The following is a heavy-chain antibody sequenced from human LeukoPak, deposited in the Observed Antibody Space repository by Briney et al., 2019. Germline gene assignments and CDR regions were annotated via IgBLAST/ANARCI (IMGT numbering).Heavy chain of an antibody. CDR2: ISHSGST. J-gene: IGHJ4*02. CDR1: GGSFSDYF. CDR3: VTYYYGSSAPKRNY. Sequence: SETLSLTCAVYGGSFSDYFWSWIRQPPGKGLEWVGEISHSGSTTYNPSLRSRVTISGDTSKKQFSLKLSSVTAADTAVYYCVTYYYGSSAPKRNYWGQGILVTVSS. D-gene: IGHD3-22*01. V-gene: IGHV4-34*01.